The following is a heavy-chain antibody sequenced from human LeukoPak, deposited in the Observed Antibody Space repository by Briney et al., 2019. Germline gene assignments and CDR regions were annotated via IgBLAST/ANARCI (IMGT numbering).Heavy chain of an antibody. J-gene: IGHJ4*02. CDR2: IRSKAYGGTT. V-gene: IGHV3-49*04. D-gene: IGHD2-2*01. CDR3: TREYAQGGFDY. CDR1: GFTFGDYA. Sequence: PGGSLRLSCTASGFTFGDYAMSWVRQAPGKGLEWVGLIRSKAYGGTTEYAASVKGRFTISRDDSKSIAYLQMNSLKTEDTAVYYCTREYAQGGFDYWGQGTLVTVSS.